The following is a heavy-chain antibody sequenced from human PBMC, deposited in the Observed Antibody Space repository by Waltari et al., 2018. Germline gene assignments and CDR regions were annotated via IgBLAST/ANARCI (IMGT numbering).Heavy chain of an antibody. CDR2: INHSGST. J-gene: IGHJ3*02. D-gene: IGHD6-13*01. CDR1: GGSFSGYY. Sequence: QVQLQQWGAGLLKPSETLSLTCAVYGGSFSGYYWSWIRQPPGKGLEWIGEINHSGSTNYNPSLKSRVTISVETSKNQFSLKLSSVSAADTAVYYCARGGSSWKLDGFDIWGQGTMVTVSS. CDR3: ARGGSSWKLDGFDI. V-gene: IGHV4-34*01.